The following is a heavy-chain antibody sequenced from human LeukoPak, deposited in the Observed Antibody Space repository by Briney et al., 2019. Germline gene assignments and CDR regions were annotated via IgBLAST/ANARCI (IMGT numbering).Heavy chain of an antibody. Sequence: GGSLRLSCAASGFTFSNFAMSWVRQAPGRGLEWVSAISGSSGLTYYADSVKGRFTISRDNSKNTLFLQMNSLRAEDTAVYYCARRGESASYGDYRFDYWGQGTLVTVSS. J-gene: IGHJ4*02. V-gene: IGHV3-23*01. D-gene: IGHD4-17*01. CDR1: GFTFSNFA. CDR2: ISGSSGLT. CDR3: ARRGESASYGDYRFDY.